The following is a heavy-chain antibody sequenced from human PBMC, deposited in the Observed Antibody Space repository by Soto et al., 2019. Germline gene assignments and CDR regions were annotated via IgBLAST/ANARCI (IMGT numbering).Heavy chain of an antibody. CDR3: ARDSSGWRGVSFDY. J-gene: IGHJ4*02. CDR1: GYVFTAYY. V-gene: IGHV1-2*02. D-gene: IGHD6-19*01. CDR2: SNPNSGGT. Sequence: GASVKVSCKASGYVFTAYYIHWIRQAPGQGLEWMGWSNPNSGGTRYAQKFQGRVTMTRDTSITTAYMEVSSLRSDDTAVYFCARDSSGWRGVSFDYWGQGTPVTVSS.